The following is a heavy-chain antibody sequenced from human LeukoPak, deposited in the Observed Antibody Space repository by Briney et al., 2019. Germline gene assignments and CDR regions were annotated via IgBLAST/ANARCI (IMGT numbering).Heavy chain of an antibody. CDR3: AGTVVGAGYYFDS. CDR1: GLSFSSYD. D-gene: IGHD6-19*01. CDR2: ISYDGRNK. V-gene: IGHV3-30-3*01. Sequence: GGSLRLCCVASGLSFSSYDMNWVRQAQGKGLECVTLISYDGRNKYYADSVKGRFTISRDNSKNTLYLQMNTLRADDMAVYYCAGTVVGAGYYFDSWGQGALVTVSS. J-gene: IGHJ4*02.